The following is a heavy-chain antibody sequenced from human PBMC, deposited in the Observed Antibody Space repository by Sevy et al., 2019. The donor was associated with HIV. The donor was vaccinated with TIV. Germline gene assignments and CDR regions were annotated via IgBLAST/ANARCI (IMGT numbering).Heavy chain of an antibody. D-gene: IGHD6-19*01. CDR1: GFTFGYFA. CDR2: ISPNGATS. J-gene: IGHJ4*02. V-gene: IGHV3-23*01. CDR3: AKDTSGWYDALDQ. Sequence: GGSLRLSCEVSGFTFGYFAMSWVRQAPGKGLEWVSGISPNGATSHYAASVRGRFTISRDNSKNRMYLQMSSLRAEDTAQSYCAKDTSGWYDALDQWGQGTLVTVSS.